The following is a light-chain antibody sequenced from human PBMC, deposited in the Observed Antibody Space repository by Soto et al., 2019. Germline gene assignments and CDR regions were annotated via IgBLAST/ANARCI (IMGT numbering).Light chain of an antibody. CDR1: TGAVTSDSY. CDR3: LVHSGGSWV. CDR2: NTN. J-gene: IGLJ3*02. Sequence: QAVVTQEPSLTVSPGGTVTLTCASSTGAVTSDSYPSWFQQKPGQPPRTLIYNTNNRQSWTPARFSGSLLGDKAALTLSGVQPEDEAEYHCLVHSGGSWVFGGGTKLTVL. V-gene: IGLV7-43*01.